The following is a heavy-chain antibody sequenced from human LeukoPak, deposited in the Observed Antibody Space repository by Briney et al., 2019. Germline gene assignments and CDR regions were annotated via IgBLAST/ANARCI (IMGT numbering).Heavy chain of an antibody. J-gene: IGHJ4*02. CDR1: GFTFSSYA. CDR2: ISGSGVYT. D-gene: IGHD5-18*01. CDR3: AKDRDGYGPYYFDH. Sequence: TGGSLRLSCAAPGFTFSSYAMTWVRQAPGKGLEWVSGISGSGVYTSYADSVKGRFTISRDNSKNTVYLQMNSLRAEDTALYYCAKDRDGYGPYYFDHWGQGTLVTVSS. V-gene: IGHV3-23*01.